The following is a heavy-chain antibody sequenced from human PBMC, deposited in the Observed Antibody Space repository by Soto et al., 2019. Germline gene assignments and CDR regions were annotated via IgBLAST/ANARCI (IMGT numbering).Heavy chain of an antibody. D-gene: IGHD3-3*01. CDR3: TTRISTGIFGVVIIGEIYFDY. V-gene: IGHV3-15*01. CDR2: IKSKTDGGTT. CDR1: GFTFSNAW. J-gene: IGHJ4*02. Sequence: GGSLRLSCAASGFTFSNAWMSWVRQAPGKGLEWVGRIKSKTDGGTTDYAAPVKGRFTISRDDSKNTLYLQMNSLKTEDTAVYYCTTRISTGIFGVVIIGEIYFDYWGQGTLVTVSS.